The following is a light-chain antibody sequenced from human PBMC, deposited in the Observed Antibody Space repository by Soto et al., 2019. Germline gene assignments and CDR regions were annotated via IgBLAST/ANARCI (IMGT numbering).Light chain of an antibody. J-gene: IGLJ1*01. CDR2: GNS. V-gene: IGLV1-40*01. CDR1: SCNSGTGYD. CDR3: QSFDSSRFYV. Sequence: QPVLTQPPSVSGAPGQRVTISCTGSSCNSGTGYDVHWYQQLPGTAPKLLIYGNSNRPSGVPDRFSGSKSGTSASLAITGLQAEDEADYYCQSFDSSRFYVSGTGTKVTVL.